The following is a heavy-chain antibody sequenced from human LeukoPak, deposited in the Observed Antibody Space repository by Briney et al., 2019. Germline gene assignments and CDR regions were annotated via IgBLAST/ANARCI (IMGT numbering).Heavy chain of an antibody. V-gene: IGHV3-21*01. CDR3: ARDVDDSSGYYY. Sequence: PGGSLRLSCAASGFIFSSYSMNWVRQAPGKGLEWVSSISSSSSYIYYADSVKGRFTISRDNAKNSLYLQMNSLRAEDTAVYYCARDVDDSSGYYYWGQGTLVTVSS. J-gene: IGHJ4*02. CDR1: GFIFSSYS. CDR2: ISSSSSYI. D-gene: IGHD3-22*01.